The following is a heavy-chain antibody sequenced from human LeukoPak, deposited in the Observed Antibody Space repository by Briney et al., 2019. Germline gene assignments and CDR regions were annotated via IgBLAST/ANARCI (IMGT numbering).Heavy chain of an antibody. CDR1: GFTFSDYY. J-gene: IGHJ4*02. V-gene: IGHV3-11*01. CDR3: ARLHYYCSSTSCYAPADY. CDR2: ISSSGSTI. Sequence: AGGSLRLSCAASGFTFSDYYMSWIRQSPGKGREWVSYISSSGSTIYYADSVKGRFTISRDNDKNSLYLQMNSLRAEDTAVYYCARLHYYCSSTSCYAPADYWGQGTLVTVSS. D-gene: IGHD2-2*01.